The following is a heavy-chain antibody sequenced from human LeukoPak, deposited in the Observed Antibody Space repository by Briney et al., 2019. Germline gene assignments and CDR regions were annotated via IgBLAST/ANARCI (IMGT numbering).Heavy chain of an antibody. CDR1: GFTFSSYS. CDR2: ISSSSSYI. V-gene: IGHV3-21*01. Sequence: PGGSLRLSCPASGFTFSSYSMNWVRQAAGKGLEWVSSISSSSSYIYYADSVKGRFTISRDNAKNSLYLQMNSLRAEDTAVYYCARGGAYISAVAGTLDYWGQGTLVTVSS. J-gene: IGHJ4*02. CDR3: ARGGAYISAVAGTLDY. D-gene: IGHD6-19*01.